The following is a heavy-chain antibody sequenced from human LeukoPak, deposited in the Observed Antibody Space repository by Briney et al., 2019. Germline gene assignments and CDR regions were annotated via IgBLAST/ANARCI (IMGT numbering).Heavy chain of an antibody. D-gene: IGHD6-13*01. V-gene: IGHV3-30-3*01. CDR2: ISYDGSNK. J-gene: IGHJ6*03. CDR3: ARGQIAAAFGFAMDV. Sequence: GGSLRLSCAASGFTFSSYAMHWVRQAPGKGLEWVAVISYDGSNKYYADSVKGRFTISRDNSKNTLYLQMNSLRAEDTAVYYCARGQIAAAFGFAMDVWGKGTTVTVSS. CDR1: GFTFSSYA.